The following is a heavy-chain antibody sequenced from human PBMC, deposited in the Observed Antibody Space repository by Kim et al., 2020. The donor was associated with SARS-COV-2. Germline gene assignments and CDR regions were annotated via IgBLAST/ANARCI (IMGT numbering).Heavy chain of an antibody. J-gene: IGHJ4*02. CDR3: AKRLGYRTPNFDY. CDR1: GFTFSGYG. Sequence: GGSLRLSCAASGFTFSGYGMSWVRQAPGKGLEWVSAISDSGADRNYANSVKGRLTISRDNSKNTLYLQMNSLRDEDTAVYYCAKRLGYRTPNFDYWGQGTLVTVSS. CDR2: ISDSGADR. V-gene: IGHV3-23*01. D-gene: IGHD5-12*01.